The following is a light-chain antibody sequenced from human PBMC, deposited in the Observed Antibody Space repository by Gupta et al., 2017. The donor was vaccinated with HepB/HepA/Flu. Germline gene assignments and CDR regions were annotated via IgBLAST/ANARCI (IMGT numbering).Light chain of an antibody. V-gene: IGLV2-11*01. Sequence: QSALTQPRSVSGSPGQSVTISCTGTSSDVGGSHYVSWYQQPPGNAPKFMIYDVSNRPSGVPDRFSGSESGTTASLTISGLQAEDEAEYYCCSYAGDDSLVFGPGTKVTVL. CDR1: SSDVGGSHY. J-gene: IGLJ1*01. CDR2: DVS. CDR3: CSYAGDDSLV.